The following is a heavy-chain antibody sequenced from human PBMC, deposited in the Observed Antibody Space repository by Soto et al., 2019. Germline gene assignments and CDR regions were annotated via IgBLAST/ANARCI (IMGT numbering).Heavy chain of an antibody. CDR2: IIPIFGTA. D-gene: IGHD5-12*01. Sequence: SVKVSCKASGYTFTGYYMHWVRQAPGQGFEWMGGIIPIFGTANYAQKFQGRVTITADESTSTAYMELSSLRSEDTAVYYCARGGSEGMDVWGQGTTVTVSS. CDR3: ARGGSEGMDV. CDR1: GYTFTGYY. V-gene: IGHV1-69*13. J-gene: IGHJ6*02.